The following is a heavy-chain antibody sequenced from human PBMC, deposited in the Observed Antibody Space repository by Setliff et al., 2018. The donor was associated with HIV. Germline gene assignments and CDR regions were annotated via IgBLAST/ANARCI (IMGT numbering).Heavy chain of an antibody. J-gene: IGHJ4*02. Sequence: PGGSLRLSCAVSGFSFSNYNMNWVRQAPGKGLEWISSISRDSRYIYYADSVKGRFTISRDNAKNSLYLQMNSLRAEDTAVYYCAREIKMATSLGWTYYFDYWGQGTLVTVSS. CDR1: GFSFSNYN. CDR3: AREIKMATSLGWTYYFDY. D-gene: IGHD3-16*01. V-gene: IGHV3-21*01. CDR2: ISRDSRYI.